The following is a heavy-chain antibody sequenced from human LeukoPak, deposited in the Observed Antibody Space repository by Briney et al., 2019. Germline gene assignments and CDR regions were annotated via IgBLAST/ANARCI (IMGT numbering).Heavy chain of an antibody. CDR2: INPNSGGT. D-gene: IGHD1-26*01. CDR3: ATHVGSEHDY. J-gene: IGHJ4*02. V-gene: IGHV1-2*02. Sequence: VXXSCKASGYTFTGYYMHWVRQAPGQGLEWMGWINPNSGGTNYAQKFQGRVTMTRDTSISTAYMELSRLRSDDTAVYYCATHVGSEHDYWGQGTLVTVSS. CDR1: GYTFTGYY.